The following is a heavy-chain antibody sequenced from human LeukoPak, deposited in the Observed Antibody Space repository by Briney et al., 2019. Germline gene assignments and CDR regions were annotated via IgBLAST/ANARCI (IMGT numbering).Heavy chain of an antibody. V-gene: IGHV1-46*01. D-gene: IGHD6-6*01. CDR3: ARDLRSQNIAARTSVLDY. Sequence: ASVKVSCKASGYTFTSYYMHWVRQAPGQGLEWMGIINPSGGSTSYAQKFQGRVTMTRDTSTSTVYMELSSLRSEDTAVYYCARDLRSQNIAARTSVLDYWGQGTLVTVSS. CDR1: GYTFTSYY. J-gene: IGHJ4*02. CDR2: INPSGGST.